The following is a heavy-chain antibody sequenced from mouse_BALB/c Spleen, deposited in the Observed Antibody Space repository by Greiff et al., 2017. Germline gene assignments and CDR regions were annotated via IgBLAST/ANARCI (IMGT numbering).Heavy chain of an antibody. CDR2: IYPGNSDT. V-gene: IGHV1-5*01. J-gene: IGHJ1*01. CDR1: GYTFTSYW. CDR3: TRGDLEYCYGSSWYFDV. D-gene: IGHD1-1*01. Sequence: VQLQQSGTVLARPGASVKMSCKASGYTFTSYWMHWVNQRPGQGLEWIGAIYPGNSDTSYNQKFKGKAKLTAVTSTSTAYMELSSLTNEDSAVYYCTRGDLEYCYGSSWYFDVWGAGTTVTVSS.